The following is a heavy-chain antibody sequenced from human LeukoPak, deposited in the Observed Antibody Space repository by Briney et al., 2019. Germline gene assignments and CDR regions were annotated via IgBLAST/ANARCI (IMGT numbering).Heavy chain of an antibody. CDR1: GGSFTGQY. J-gene: IGHJ3*02. CDR3: AREGVDTAMVDAFDI. CDR2: INHMGNT. Sequence: PETLSPTSAVYGGSFTGQYWSWNRQPPGKGREWNGEINHMGNTNYNPSVKSRVTISIDTSKNPFSLKLSSVTAADTAVYYCAREGVDTAMVDAFDIWGQGTMVTVSS. V-gene: IGHV4-34*01. D-gene: IGHD5-18*01.